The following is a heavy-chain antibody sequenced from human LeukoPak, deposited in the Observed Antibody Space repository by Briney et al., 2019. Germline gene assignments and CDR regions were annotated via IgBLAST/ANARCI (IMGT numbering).Heavy chain of an antibody. V-gene: IGHV4-34*01. CDR1: GGSFSGHY. D-gene: IGHD4-17*01. CDR2: INHSGST. Sequence: SETLSLTRAVCGGSFSGHYWSWIRQPPGKGLEWIGEINHSGSTNYNPSLKSRVTISVDTSKNQFSLKLSSVTAADTAVYYCARSYGDYVWFSAFDIWGQGTMVTVSS. J-gene: IGHJ3*02. CDR3: ARSYGDYVWFSAFDI.